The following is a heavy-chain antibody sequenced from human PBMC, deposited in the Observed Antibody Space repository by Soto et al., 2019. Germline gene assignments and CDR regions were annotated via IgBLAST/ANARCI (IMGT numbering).Heavy chain of an antibody. CDR3: TTNTYGSAVYYYGMDV. D-gene: IGHD3-10*01. J-gene: IGHJ6*02. Sequence: PGGSLRLSCAASGFTFSNAWMSWVRQAPGKGLEWVGRIKSKTDGGTTDYAAPVKGRFTISRDDSKNTLYLQMNSLKTEDTAVYYCTTNTYGSAVYYYGMDVWGHGTTVTVSS. CDR1: GFTFSNAW. CDR2: IKSKTDGGTT. V-gene: IGHV3-15*01.